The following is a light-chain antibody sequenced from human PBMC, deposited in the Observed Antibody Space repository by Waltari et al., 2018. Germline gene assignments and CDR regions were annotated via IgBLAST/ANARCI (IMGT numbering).Light chain of an antibody. V-gene: IGKV3-20*01. J-gene: IGKJ1*01. CDR2: DAS. Sequence: SCRARQGITRFLPWYQQKPGQAPRLLIYDASTRATGIPDRFSGSGSGTDFSLTINRLEPEDIAVYYCQKYGSLPATFGQGTKVEIK. CDR1: QGITRF. CDR3: QKYGSLPAT.